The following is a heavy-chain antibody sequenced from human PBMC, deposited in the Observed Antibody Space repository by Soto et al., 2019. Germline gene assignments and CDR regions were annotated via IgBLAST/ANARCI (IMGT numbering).Heavy chain of an antibody. J-gene: IGHJ6*02. CDR2: IIPIFGTA. CDR3: ARGGQSPVVVIPYYYYGMDV. Sequence: QVQLVQSGAEVKKPGSSVKVSCKASGGTFSSYAISWVRQAPGQGLEWMGGIIPIFGTANYAQKFQGRVTITAEESTSTAYMELSSLRSEDTAVYYCARGGQSPVVVIPYYYYGMDVWGQGTTVTVSS. V-gene: IGHV1-69*12. CDR1: GGTFSSYA. D-gene: IGHD3-22*01.